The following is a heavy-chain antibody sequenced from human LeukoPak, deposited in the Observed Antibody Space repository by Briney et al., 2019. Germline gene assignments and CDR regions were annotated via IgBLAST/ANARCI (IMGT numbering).Heavy chain of an antibody. CDR2: IYFSGYT. J-gene: IGHJ6*02. CDR1: GGSISNYH. V-gene: IGHV4-59*08. D-gene: IGHD2-2*01. Sequence: PSETLSLTCTVSGGSISNYHWNWIRRPPGKGLEWIGYIYFSGYTSYNPSLTSRVTISVDTTKNQFSLRLTSVPGADTAEYYCARRGYCSSATCAIGGMDVWGQGTTVIVSS. CDR3: ARRGYCSSATCAIGGMDV.